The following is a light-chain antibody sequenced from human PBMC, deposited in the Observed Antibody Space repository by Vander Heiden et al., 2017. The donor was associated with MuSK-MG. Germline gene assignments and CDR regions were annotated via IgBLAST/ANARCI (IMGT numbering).Light chain of an antibody. Sequence: QSVLTQPPSVSGAPGQRVTISCTGNISNIGAGYDVHWYQQLPGTAPKLLSSENNNRPSGVPDRVSASTSGTSASLAITGLQPEDEADYYCQSYDSSLDGVFGGGTKLTVL. CDR3: QSYDSSLDGV. V-gene: IGLV1-40*01. CDR1: ISNIGAGYD. J-gene: IGLJ3*02. CDR2: ENN.